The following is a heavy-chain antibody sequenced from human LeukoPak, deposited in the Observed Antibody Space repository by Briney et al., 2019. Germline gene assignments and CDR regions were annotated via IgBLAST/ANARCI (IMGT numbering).Heavy chain of an antibody. V-gene: IGHV1-18*01. CDR2: ISAYNGNT. J-gene: IGHJ4*02. D-gene: IGHD5-18*01. Sequence: AASVKVSCKASGYTFTSYGISWVRQARGQGLEWMGWISAYNGNTNYAQKLQGRVTMTTDTSTSTAYMELRSLRSDDTAVYYSARELYSYGSLGIDYWGQGTLVTVSS. CDR1: GYTFTSYG. CDR3: ARELYSYGSLGIDY.